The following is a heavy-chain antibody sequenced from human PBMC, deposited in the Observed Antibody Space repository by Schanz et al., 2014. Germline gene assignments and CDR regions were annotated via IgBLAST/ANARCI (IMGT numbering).Heavy chain of an antibody. CDR3: AASSGWHPSTDY. V-gene: IGHV3-48*04. D-gene: IGHD6-19*01. J-gene: IGHJ4*02. CDR1: GFTLSNYA. Sequence: EMQLLESGGGLAQPGGSLRLSCAASGFTLSNYAMSWVRQAPGKGLEWISYITGTGTVMYADSVKGRFTISRDNSKNSLYLQMNSLRAEDTAVYYCAASSGWHPSTDYWGQGTLVTVSS. CDR2: ITGTGTV.